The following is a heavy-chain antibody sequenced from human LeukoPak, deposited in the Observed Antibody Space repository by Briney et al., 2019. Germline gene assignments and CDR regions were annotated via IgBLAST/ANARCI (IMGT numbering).Heavy chain of an antibody. V-gene: IGHV1-8*03. J-gene: IGHJ6*03. CDR2: MNPNSGNT. Sequence: GASVKVSCKASGYTFTSYDINWVRQATGQGLEWMGWMNPNSGNTGYAQKFQGRVTLNRNTSISTAYVELSSLRSEDTAVYYCARGRRFGELFGYYYYMDVWGKGTTVTVSS. CDR1: GYTFTSYD. CDR3: ARGRRFGELFGYYYYMDV. D-gene: IGHD3-10*01.